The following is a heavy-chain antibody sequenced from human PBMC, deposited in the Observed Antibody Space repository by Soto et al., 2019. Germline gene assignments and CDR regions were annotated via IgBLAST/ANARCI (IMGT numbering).Heavy chain of an antibody. D-gene: IGHD2-15*01. Sequence: EVQLVESGGGLVKPGGSLRLSCAASGFRFSSYSMNWVRQAPGKGLEGVSLITSSSGYIYYADSVKGRFTISRDNAKNSLYLQMNSLRAEDTAVYYCARETDIVVVVTTNGMDVWGQGTTVTVSS. J-gene: IGHJ6*02. CDR1: GFRFSSYS. V-gene: IGHV3-21*01. CDR2: ITSSSGYI. CDR3: ARETDIVVVVTTNGMDV.